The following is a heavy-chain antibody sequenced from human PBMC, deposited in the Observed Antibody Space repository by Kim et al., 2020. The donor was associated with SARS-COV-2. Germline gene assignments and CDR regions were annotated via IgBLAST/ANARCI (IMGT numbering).Heavy chain of an antibody. D-gene: IGHD3-10*01. Sequence: ADSGKGRFTITRANTKTTLYLQMNSRRAEDPAVYYCARATWFGEFFGMDVWGQGTTVTVSS. V-gene: IGHV3-53*01. CDR3: ARATWFGEFFGMDV. J-gene: IGHJ6*02.